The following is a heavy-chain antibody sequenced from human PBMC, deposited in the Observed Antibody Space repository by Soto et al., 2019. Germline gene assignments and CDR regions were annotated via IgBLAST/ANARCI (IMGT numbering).Heavy chain of an antibody. CDR1: GYTLITYG. CDR3: ARYCSGGSCHKGLPDY. V-gene: IGHV1-18*01. J-gene: IGHJ4*02. CDR2: INTYNGAT. D-gene: IGHD2-15*01. Sequence: QVQLVQSGAEVKKPGASVKVSCQVSGYTLITYGISWVRQAPGQGLEWMGWINTYNGATNYAQNLQGRVTMTRDTSTNTAYMELRSLRSDDTAVYYCARYCSGGSCHKGLPDYWGQGTLVTVSS.